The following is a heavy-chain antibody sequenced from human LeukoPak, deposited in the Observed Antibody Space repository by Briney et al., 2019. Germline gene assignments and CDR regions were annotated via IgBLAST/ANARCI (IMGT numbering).Heavy chain of an antibody. D-gene: IGHD3-9*01. V-gene: IGHV3-7*01. CDR1: GFSFSNYW. CDR2: IKQDGSMK. J-gene: IGHJ6*02. Sequence: GGSLRLSCAASGFSFSNYWMSWVRQAPGKGLEWVANIKQDGSMKGYADSVRGRFTISRDNAKNTLYLQMNTLRVEDTAVYYCARDLMDYDVSTGLHHYYMDVWGQGTTVTVSS. CDR3: ARDLMDYDVSTGLHHYYMDV.